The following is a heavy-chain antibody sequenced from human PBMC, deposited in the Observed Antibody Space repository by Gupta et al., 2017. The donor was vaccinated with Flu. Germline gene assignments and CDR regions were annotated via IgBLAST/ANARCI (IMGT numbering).Heavy chain of an antibody. CDR1: GYIFTSYW. Sequence: EVQLEQSGPEVKKPGESLTIPCKASGYIFTSYWVAWVRRRTGKGLEWMGIIYPEDSDTRYSPSFQGHVTISVDKSVDTAYLQLSSLQASDTAMYYCARHNVSPSVTFDHWGQGSQVTVSS. D-gene: IGHD2-21*02. J-gene: IGHJ4*02. V-gene: IGHV5-51*01. CDR2: IYPEDSDT. CDR3: ARHNVSPSVTFDH.